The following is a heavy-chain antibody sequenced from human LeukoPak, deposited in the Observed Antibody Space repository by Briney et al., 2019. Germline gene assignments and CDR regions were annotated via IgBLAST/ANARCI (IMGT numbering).Heavy chain of an antibody. CDR1: GFTFSSYA. V-gene: IGHV3-23*01. CDR3: AKEIKTTVTRTASFDY. Sequence: GGSLRLSCAASGFTFSSYAMSWVRQAPGKGLEWVSAISGSGGSTYYADSVKGRFTISRDNSKNTLYLQMNSLRAEDTAVYYCAKEIKTTVTRTASFDYWGQGTLVTVSS. J-gene: IGHJ4*02. D-gene: IGHD4-17*01. CDR2: ISGSGGST.